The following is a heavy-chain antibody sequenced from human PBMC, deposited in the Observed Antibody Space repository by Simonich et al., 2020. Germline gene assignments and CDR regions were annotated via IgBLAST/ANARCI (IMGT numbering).Heavy chain of an antibody. V-gene: IGHV4-38-2*01. CDR1: GYSISSGYY. J-gene: IGHJ6*02. Sequence: QVQLQESGPGLVKPSETLSLTCAVSGYSISSGYYWGWIRQPPGKGLEWIGSTYHSGSTYYNPSRKSRVTISVDTSKNQFSLKLSSVTAADTAVYYCARVGYSNYYYYGMDVWGQGTTVTVSS. CDR3: ARVGYSNYYYYGMDV. D-gene: IGHD6-13*01. CDR2: TYHSGST.